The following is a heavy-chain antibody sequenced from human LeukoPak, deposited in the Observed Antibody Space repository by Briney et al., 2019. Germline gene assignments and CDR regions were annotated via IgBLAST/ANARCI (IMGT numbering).Heavy chain of an antibody. D-gene: IGHD3-10*01. CDR1: GFTFSSYW. CDR2: IKQDGSEK. J-gene: IGHJ6*03. Sequence: RSGGSLRLSCAASGFTFSSYWMSWVRQAPGKGLEWVANIKQDGSEKYYVDSVKGRFTISRDNAKNSLYLQMNSLRAEDTAVYYCARGITMVRGGTYYYYYMGVWGKGTTVTISS. V-gene: IGHV3-7*04. CDR3: ARGITMVRGGTYYYYYMGV.